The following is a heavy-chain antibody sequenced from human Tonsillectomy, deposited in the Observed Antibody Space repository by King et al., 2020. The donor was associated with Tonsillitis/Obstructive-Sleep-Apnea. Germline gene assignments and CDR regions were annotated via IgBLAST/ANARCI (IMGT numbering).Heavy chain of an antibody. CDR1: GYSFTTFW. Sequence: VQLVQSGAEVKKPGESLRISCKVSGYSFTTFWISWVRQMPGKGLEWMGRIDPSDSYINYSPSFQGHVTISVDKSISTAYLQWSSLKASDTAIYYCLWGSIANNCGDPWGQGTLVTVS. V-gene: IGHV5-10-1*03. J-gene: IGHJ5*02. CDR2: IDPSDSYI. D-gene: IGHD3-16*01. CDR3: LWGSIANNCGDP.